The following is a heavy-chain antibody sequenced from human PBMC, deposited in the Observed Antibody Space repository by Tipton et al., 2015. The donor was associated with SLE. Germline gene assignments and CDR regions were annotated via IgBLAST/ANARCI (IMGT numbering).Heavy chain of an antibody. CDR3: ARGELTAITTGGYFDY. D-gene: IGHD4-11*01. Sequence: TLSLTCTVSGASISSGGYYWSWIRQLPGKGLEWLGYIYYSDTTYYNPSPKSRVSISVDASKNQFSLNVSSVTAADTAVYYCARGELTAITTGGYFDYWGQGVPVTVSS. J-gene: IGHJ4*02. CDR1: GASISSGGYY. CDR2: IYYSDTT. V-gene: IGHV4-31*03.